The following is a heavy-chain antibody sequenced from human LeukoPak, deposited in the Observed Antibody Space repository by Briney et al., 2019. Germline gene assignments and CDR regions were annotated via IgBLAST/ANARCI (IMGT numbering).Heavy chain of an antibody. Sequence: GESLKISCKGSGYSFTSYWIGWVRQMPGKGLEWMGIIYPGDSDTRYSPSFEGQVTLAADRSISPAFLPYSRLKDSDPGMYYCARGPLGGATRVCFQHWGQGTLVTVSS. D-gene: IGHD1-26*01. CDR3: ARGPLGGATRVCFQH. J-gene: IGHJ1*01. CDR2: IYPGDSDT. CDR1: GYSFTSYW. V-gene: IGHV5-51*06.